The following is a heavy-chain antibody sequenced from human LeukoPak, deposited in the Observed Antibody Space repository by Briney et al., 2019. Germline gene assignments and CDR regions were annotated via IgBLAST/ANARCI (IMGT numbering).Heavy chain of an antibody. Sequence: PSETLSLTCAVYAGSFSGYYWSWIRQPPGKGLEWIGEINHSGSTNYNPSLKSRVTISVDTSKNQFSLKLSSVTAADTAVYYCARTSAVAGPDYWGQGTLVTVSS. CDR1: AGSFSGYY. CDR3: ARTSAVAGPDY. CDR2: INHSGST. D-gene: IGHD6-19*01. J-gene: IGHJ4*02. V-gene: IGHV4-34*01.